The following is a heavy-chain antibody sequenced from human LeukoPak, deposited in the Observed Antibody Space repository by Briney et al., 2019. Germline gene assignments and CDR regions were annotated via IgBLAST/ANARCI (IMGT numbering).Heavy chain of an antibody. CDR1: GGSISSSYYY. CDR3: ARDSGPYSSSWYDY. D-gene: IGHD6-13*01. Sequence: SETLFLTCTVSGGSISSSYYYWGWIRQPPGKGLEWIGYIYYSGSTNYNPSLKSRVTISVDTSKNQFSLKLSSVTAADTAVYYCARDSGPYSSSWYDYWGQGTLVTVSS. CDR2: IYYSGST. J-gene: IGHJ4*02. V-gene: IGHV4-61*01.